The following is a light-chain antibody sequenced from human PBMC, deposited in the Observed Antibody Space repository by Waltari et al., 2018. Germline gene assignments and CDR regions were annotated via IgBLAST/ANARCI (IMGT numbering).Light chain of an antibody. V-gene: IGLV1-51*02. J-gene: IGLJ7*01. CDR1: SSNIGNNY. CDR2: EDS. Sequence: QSVLTQPPSVSAAPGQRVTISCSGRSSNIGNNYVSWYRQFPGTAPKLLIYEDSERPPGIPGRFSGSKSGTSATLDITGLQAGDEADYYCGTWDSSLSGAVFGGGTHLTVL. CDR3: GTWDSSLSGAV.